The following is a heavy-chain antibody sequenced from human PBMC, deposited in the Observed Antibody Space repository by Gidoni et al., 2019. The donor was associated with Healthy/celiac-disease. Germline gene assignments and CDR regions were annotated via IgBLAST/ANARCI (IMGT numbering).Heavy chain of an antibody. CDR3: ARDQSLSYSYGHNWFDP. CDR1: GGSVSSGSYY. V-gene: IGHV4-61*01. J-gene: IGHJ5*02. CDR2: IYYSGST. D-gene: IGHD5-18*01. Sequence: QVQLQESGPGLVKPSETLSLTCTVSGGSVSSGSYYWRWIRQPPGKGLEWIGYIYYSGSTNYNPSLKSRVTISVDTSKNQFSLKLSSVTAADTAVYYCARDQSLSYSYGHNWFDPWGQGTLVTVSS.